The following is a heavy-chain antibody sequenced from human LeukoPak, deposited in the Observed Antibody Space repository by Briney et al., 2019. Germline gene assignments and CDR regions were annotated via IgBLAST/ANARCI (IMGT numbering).Heavy chain of an antibody. CDR1: GGSISSSSYY. D-gene: IGHD6-19*01. CDR3: ARHEQWLVPVDY. CDR2: IYYSGST. V-gene: IGHV4-39*01. Sequence: SETLSLTCTVSGGSISSSSYYWGWIHQPPGKGLEWIGSIYYSGSTYYNPSLKSRVTISMDTSKNEFSLRLSSVTAADTAVYYCARHEQWLVPVDYWGQGTLVTVSS. J-gene: IGHJ4*02.